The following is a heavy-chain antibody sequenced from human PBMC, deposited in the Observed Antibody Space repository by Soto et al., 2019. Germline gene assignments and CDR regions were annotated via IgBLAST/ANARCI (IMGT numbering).Heavy chain of an antibody. CDR3: ARGRAMVRPPDY. CDR2: NSAYNGNT. CDR1: GYTLTSYG. V-gene: IGHV1-18*01. Sequence: QVQLVQSGAEVKKPGASVKVSCKASGYTLTSYGISWGRQARAQGREWMGWNSAYNGNTNYAQKLQGRVTMTTDTYTSTAYMELRSLRSDDTAVYYCARGRAMVRPPDYWGQGTLVTVSS. D-gene: IGHD5-18*01. J-gene: IGHJ4*02.